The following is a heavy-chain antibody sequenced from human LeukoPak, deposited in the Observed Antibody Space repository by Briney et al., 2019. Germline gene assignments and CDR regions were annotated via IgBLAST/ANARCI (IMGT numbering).Heavy chain of an antibody. CDR3: AREGSYGDYYYYYYYYMDV. J-gene: IGHJ6*03. V-gene: IGHV3-74*01. CDR2: INSDVSST. CDR1: GFTFSSYW. Sequence: PGGSLRLSCAASGFTFSSYWMHWVRQAPGKGLVWVSRINSDVSSTSYADSVKGRFTISRDNAKNTLYLQMNSLRAEDTDVYYCAREGSYGDYYYYYYYYMDVWGKGTTVTVSS. D-gene: IGHD4-17*01.